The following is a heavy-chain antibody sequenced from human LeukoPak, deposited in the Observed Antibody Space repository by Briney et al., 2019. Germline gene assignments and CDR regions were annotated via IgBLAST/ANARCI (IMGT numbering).Heavy chain of an antibody. V-gene: IGHV4-34*01. Sequence: SETLSLTCAVYGGSFSGYYWSWIRQPPGKGLEWIGEINHSGSTNYNPSLKSRVTISVDTSKNQFSLKLSSVTAADTAVYYCARVSTMVRPYYYYMDVWGKGTTVTVSS. CDR2: INHSGST. CDR1: GGSFSGYY. J-gene: IGHJ6*03. CDR3: ARVSTMVRPYYYYMDV. D-gene: IGHD3-10*01.